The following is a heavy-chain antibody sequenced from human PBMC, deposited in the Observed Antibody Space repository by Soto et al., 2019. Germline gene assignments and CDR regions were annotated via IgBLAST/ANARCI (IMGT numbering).Heavy chain of an antibody. Sequence: QVQLVQSGAEVKKPGSSVKVSCKASGGTFSSYAISWVRQAPGQGLEWMGGIIPMFGTANYAQKFQGRVTITADESTSTAYMELSSLRSEDTAVYYCARVSVLMVYAMGSYFDYWGQGTLVTVSS. CDR1: GGTFSSYA. V-gene: IGHV1-69*01. J-gene: IGHJ4*02. CDR3: ARVSVLMVYAMGSYFDY. D-gene: IGHD2-8*01. CDR2: IIPMFGTA.